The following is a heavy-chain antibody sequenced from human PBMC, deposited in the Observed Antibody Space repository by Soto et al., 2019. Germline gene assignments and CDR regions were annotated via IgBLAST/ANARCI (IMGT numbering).Heavy chain of an antibody. J-gene: IGHJ6*02. CDR3: ARDLVDFWSGYYTGIVGMDV. Sequence: VQLVETGGGLIQPGGSLRLSCAASGFTVSSNYMSWVRQAPGKGLEWVSVIYSGGSTYYADSVKGRFTISRDNSKNTLYLQMNSLRAEDTAVYYCARDLVDFWSGYYTGIVGMDVWGQGTTVTVSS. CDR1: GFTVSSNY. CDR2: IYSGGST. V-gene: IGHV3-53*02. D-gene: IGHD3-3*01.